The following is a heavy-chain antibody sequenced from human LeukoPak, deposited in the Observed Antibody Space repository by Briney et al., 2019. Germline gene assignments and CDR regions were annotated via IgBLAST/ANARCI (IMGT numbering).Heavy chain of an antibody. CDR1: GFTFSSNW. J-gene: IGHJ4*02. V-gene: IGHV3-7*03. CDR3: GRDWDY. CDR2: IKQDGSEK. Sequence: GGSLRLSCAASGFTFSSNWMSWVRQAPGKGLEWVANIKQDGSEKYYVDSVKGRFTISRDNAKNSLYLQMNSLRVEDTAVYYCGRDWDYWGQGILVTVSS.